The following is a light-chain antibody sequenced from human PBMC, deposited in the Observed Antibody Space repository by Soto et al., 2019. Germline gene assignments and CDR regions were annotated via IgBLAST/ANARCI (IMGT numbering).Light chain of an antibody. CDR2: GAS. CDR1: QSVSGD. CDR3: QQYHDWPPIT. V-gene: IGKV3-15*01. J-gene: IGKJ3*01. Sequence: EIVMTQSPDTLSVSPGEGVTLSCRASQSVSGDLAWYQQKPGQSPRLLMYGASTRATDIPARFSGGGSGTEFTLTISSLQSEDVAIYYCQQYHDWPPITFGPGTKVEIK.